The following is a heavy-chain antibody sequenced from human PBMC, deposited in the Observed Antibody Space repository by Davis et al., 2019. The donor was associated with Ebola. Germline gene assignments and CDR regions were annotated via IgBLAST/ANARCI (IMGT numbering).Heavy chain of an antibody. CDR2: ISGSGGST. CDR3: AKSNGGSCYSGTDY. J-gene: IGHJ4*02. V-gene: IGHV3-23*01. Sequence: GESLKISCAASGFTFSSYAMSWVRQAPGKGLEWVSAISGSGGSTYYADSVKGRFTISRDNSKNTLYLQMNSLRDEDTAVYYCAKSNGGSCYSGTDYWGQGSLVTVSS. D-gene: IGHD2-15*01. CDR1: GFTFSSYA.